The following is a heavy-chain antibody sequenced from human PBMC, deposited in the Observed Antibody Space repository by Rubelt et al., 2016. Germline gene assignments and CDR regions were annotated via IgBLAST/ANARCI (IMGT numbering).Heavy chain of an antibody. D-gene: IGHD6-19*01. Sequence: VWVSRINSDGSSTSYADSVKGRFTISRDNAKNTLYLQMNSLRAEDTAVYYCAASGWYSRSFDYWGQGTLVTVSS. CDR3: AASGWYSRSFDY. J-gene: IGHJ4*02. CDR2: INSDGSST. V-gene: IGHV3-74*01.